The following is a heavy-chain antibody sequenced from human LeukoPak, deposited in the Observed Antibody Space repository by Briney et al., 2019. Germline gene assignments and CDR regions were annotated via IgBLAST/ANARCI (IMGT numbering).Heavy chain of an antibody. CDR1: GGSITSDNYF. CDR3: AREVIAATVTDAFDI. Sequence: SETLSLTCTVSGGSITSDNYFRSWIRHLPGKGLEWIGYIYHSGNTYYNPSLKSRVIMSVDASENQFSLKLSSVTAADTAVYYCAREVIAATVTDAFDIWGPGTLVTVSS. J-gene: IGHJ3*02. V-gene: IGHV4-31*03. D-gene: IGHD6-13*01. CDR2: IYHSGNT.